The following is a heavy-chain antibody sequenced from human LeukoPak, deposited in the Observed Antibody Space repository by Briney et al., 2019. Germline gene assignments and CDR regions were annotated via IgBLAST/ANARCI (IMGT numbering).Heavy chain of an antibody. Sequence: GGSLRLSCAASGFTFSSYWMHWVRQAPGKGLEWVANIKQDGSEKYYVDSVKGRFTISRDNGENLLHLQMNSLRVEDTAVYYCARLQWLQTGRDFLDYWGQGTLVTVSS. J-gene: IGHJ4*02. D-gene: IGHD6-19*01. CDR3: ARLQWLQTGRDFLDY. CDR1: GFTFSSYW. V-gene: IGHV3-7*01. CDR2: IKQDGSEK.